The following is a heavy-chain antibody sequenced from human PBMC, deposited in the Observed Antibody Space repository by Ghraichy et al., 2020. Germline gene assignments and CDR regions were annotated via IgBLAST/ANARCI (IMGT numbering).Heavy chain of an antibody. D-gene: IGHD3-22*01. CDR1: GYTFTGYY. J-gene: IGHJ6*02. V-gene: IGHV1-2*04. CDR3: ARSAIGYYDSSGYRRLGYYYGMDV. Sequence: ASVKVSCKASGYTFTGYYMHWVRQAPGQGLEWMGWINPNSGCTNYAQKFQGWVTMTRDTSISTAYMELSRLRSDDTAVYYCARSAIGYYDSSGYRRLGYYYGMDVWGQGTTVTVSS. CDR2: INPNSGCT.